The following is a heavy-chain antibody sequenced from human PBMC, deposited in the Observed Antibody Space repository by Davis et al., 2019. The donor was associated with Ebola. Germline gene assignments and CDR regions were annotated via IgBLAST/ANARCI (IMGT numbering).Heavy chain of an antibody. V-gene: IGHV4-59*01. J-gene: IGHJ4*02. CDR3: ARGYSGIWVDY. CDR2: ISYSGGT. D-gene: IGHD2-21*01. Sequence: PSETLSLTCSVSGASITSYYWSWIRRPPGMGLEWIGYISYSGGTNYNPSLRSRSTISLDTSKNQFSLKLTSVTAADTAAYYCARGYSGIWVDYWGQGNLVTVSS. CDR1: GASITSYY.